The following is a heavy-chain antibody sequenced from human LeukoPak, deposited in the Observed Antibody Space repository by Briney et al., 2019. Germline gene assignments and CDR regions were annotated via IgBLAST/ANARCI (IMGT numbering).Heavy chain of an antibody. CDR3: ARGSGAPPDY. D-gene: IGHD1-26*01. V-gene: IGHV1-69*02. J-gene: IGHJ4*02. Sequence: ASVKVSCKASGGTFSSYTISWVRQAPGQGLEWVGRIIPILGIANYAQKFQGRVTITADKSTSTAYMELSSLRSEDTAVYYCARGSGAPPDYWGQGTLVTVFS. CDR2: IIPILGIA. CDR1: GGTFSSYT.